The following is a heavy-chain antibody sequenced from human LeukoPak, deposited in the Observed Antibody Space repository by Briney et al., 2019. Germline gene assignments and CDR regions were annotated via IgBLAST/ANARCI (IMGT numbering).Heavy chain of an antibody. Sequence: SETLSLTCTVSGGSISSYYWSWLRQPPAKGLEWIGYIYTSGSTNYNPSLQSRVTISVDTSKNQFSLKLSSVTAADTAVYYCARGITIFGVVTPDAFDIWGQGTMVTVSS. J-gene: IGHJ3*02. D-gene: IGHD3-3*01. V-gene: IGHV4-4*09. CDR1: GGSISSYY. CDR2: IYTSGST. CDR3: ARGITIFGVVTPDAFDI.